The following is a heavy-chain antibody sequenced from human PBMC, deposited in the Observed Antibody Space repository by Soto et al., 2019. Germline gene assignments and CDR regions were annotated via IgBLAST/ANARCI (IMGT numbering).Heavy chain of an antibody. CDR3: EMDDSYDDDALDR. CDR1: GFSFSTHG. D-gene: IGHD5-12*01. V-gene: IGHV3-33*01. J-gene: IGHJ5*02. CDR2: IVNDGSEQ. Sequence: QVQLVESGGGVVRPGRSLRLSCAATGFSFSTHGMHWVRQAPGKGLEWVAVIVNDGSEQDYSDSVKGRFTISRDNSKNTLYPQLNTVRAEVAAVYWCEMDDSYDDDALDRRGGGILVTVTS.